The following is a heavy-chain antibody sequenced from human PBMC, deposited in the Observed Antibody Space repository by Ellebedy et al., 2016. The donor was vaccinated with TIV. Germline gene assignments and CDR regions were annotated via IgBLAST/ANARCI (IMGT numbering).Heavy chain of an antibody. V-gene: IGHV3-11*01. CDR2: ISSSGNTI. Sequence: GESLKISCAASGFTFSDYYMSWIRQAPGKGLEWISYISSSGNTIDYADSVKGRFTISRDNAKNSLYLQMNSLRAEDTAVYYCVRAYWNDEMYWGQGSLVTVSS. J-gene: IGHJ4*02. CDR1: GFTFSDYY. CDR3: VRAYWNDEMY. D-gene: IGHD1-1*01.